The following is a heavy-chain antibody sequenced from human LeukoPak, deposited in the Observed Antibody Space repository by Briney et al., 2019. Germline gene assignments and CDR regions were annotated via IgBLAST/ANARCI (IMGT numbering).Heavy chain of an antibody. V-gene: IGHV3-23*01. CDR1: GFTFSSYA. J-gene: IGHJ4*02. D-gene: IGHD3-22*01. CDR3: ARDQYYDSSGYHSH. CDR2: ISGSGGST. Sequence: GGSLRLSCAASGFTFSSYAMSWVRQAPGKGLEWVSAISGSGGSTYYADSVKGRFTISRDNSKNTLYLQMNSLRAEDTAVYYCARDQYYDSSGYHSHWGQGTLVTVSS.